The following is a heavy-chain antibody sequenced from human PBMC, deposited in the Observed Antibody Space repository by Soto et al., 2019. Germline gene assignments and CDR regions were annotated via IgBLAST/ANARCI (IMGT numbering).Heavy chain of an antibody. CDR2: IYKSTTT. J-gene: IGHJ5*01. Sequence: TLSLTCSVSGDSISTVDYFWAWIRQPPGQALEYIGYIYKSTTTYYNPSFESRVAISLDTSKSQFSLTVTSVTAADTAVYFCARGRYCLTGRCFPNWFDSWGQGTLVTVPQ. D-gene: IGHD2-15*01. CDR3: ARGRYCLTGRCFPNWFDS. CDR1: GDSISTVDYF. V-gene: IGHV4-30-4*01.